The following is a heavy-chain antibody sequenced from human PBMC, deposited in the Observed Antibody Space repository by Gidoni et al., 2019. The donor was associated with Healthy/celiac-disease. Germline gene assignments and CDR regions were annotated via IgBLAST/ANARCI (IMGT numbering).Heavy chain of an antibody. V-gene: IGHV4-38-2*02. J-gene: IGHJ5*02. Sequence: QVQLQESGPGLVTPSETLSLTCTVSGYSISSGYYWGWIRQPPGKGLEWIGSIYHSGSTYYNPSLKSRVTISVDTSKNQFSLKLSSVTAADTAVYYCASELQGWFDPWGQGTLVTVSS. CDR2: IYHSGST. CDR1: GYSISSGYY. CDR3: ASELQGWFDP.